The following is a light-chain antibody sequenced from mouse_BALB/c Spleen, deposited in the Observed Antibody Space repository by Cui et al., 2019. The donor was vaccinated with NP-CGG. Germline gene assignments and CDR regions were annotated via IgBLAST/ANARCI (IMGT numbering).Light chain of an antibody. Sequence: QAVVTQESALTTSPGETVTVTRRSSTGAVITSNYANWVQEKPDHLFTGLIGGTNNRAPGVPARFSGSLIGDKAALTITGAQTEDEAIYFCALWYSNHWVFGGGTKLTVL. CDR2: GTN. CDR3: ALWYSNHWV. CDR1: TGAVITSNY. V-gene: IGLV1*01. J-gene: IGLJ1*01.